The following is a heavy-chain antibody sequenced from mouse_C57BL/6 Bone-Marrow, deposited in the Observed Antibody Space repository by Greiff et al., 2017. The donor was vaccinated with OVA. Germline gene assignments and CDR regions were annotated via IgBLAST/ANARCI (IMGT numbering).Heavy chain of an antibody. CDR3: ARCYGSSHWYFDV. CDR2: INPYNGGT. D-gene: IGHD1-1*01. CDR1: GYTFTDYY. V-gene: IGHV1-19*01. J-gene: IGHJ1*03. Sequence: VQLQQSGPVLVKPGASVKMSCKASGYTFTDYYMNWVKQSHGKSLEWIGVINPYNGGTSYNQKFKGKATLTVDKSSSTDYMELNSLTSEDSAVDYCARCYGSSHWYFDVWGTGTTVTVSS.